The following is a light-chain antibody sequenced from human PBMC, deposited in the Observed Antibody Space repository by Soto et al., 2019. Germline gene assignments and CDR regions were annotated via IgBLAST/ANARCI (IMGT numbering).Light chain of an antibody. J-gene: IGKJ2*01. CDR3: QQYGTLPPRYT. CDR2: GTS. Sequence: ELVLTQSPGTLSLSPGERATLSCRASQRMSSNYLAWYQQKPGQAPRLRIYGTSSRATGIPDRFSGSGSGTDFTLTISGLEPEDSAVYYCQQYGTLPPRYTVGQGTKVDSK. V-gene: IGKV3-20*01. CDR1: QRMSSNY.